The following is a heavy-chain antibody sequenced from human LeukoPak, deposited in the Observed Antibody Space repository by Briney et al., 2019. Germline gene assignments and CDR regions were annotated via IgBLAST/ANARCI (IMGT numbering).Heavy chain of an antibody. J-gene: IGHJ4*02. D-gene: IGHD2-15*01. CDR2: ISGSGSST. CDR3: AKDLRSGGSCYSH. V-gene: IGHV3-23*01. Sequence: GGSLRLSCAASGFTFSSYAMSRVRQAPGKGLEWVSAISGSGSSTYYADSVKGRFTISRDNSKNTLYLQMNSLRAEDTAVYYCAKDLRSGGSCYSHWGQGTLVTVSS. CDR1: GFTFSSYA.